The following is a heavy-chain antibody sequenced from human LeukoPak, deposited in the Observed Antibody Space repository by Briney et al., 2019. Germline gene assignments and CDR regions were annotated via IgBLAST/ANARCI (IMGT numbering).Heavy chain of an antibody. CDR2: IIPILGIA. CDR1: GGTFSSYT. J-gene: IGHJ3*02. V-gene: IGHV1-69*04. Sequence: ASVKVSCKASGGTFSSYTISWVRQAPGQGLEWMGRIIPILGIANYAQKFQGRVTITADKSTSTAYVELSSLRSEDTAVYYCARDFDEGGAFDIWGQGTMVTVSS. D-gene: IGHD3-16*01. CDR3: ARDFDEGGAFDI.